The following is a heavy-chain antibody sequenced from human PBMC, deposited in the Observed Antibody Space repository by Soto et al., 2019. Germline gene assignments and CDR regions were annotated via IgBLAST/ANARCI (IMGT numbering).Heavy chain of an antibody. CDR3: ARAYEGDYFDY. Sequence: VQLLESGGGVVQPGRSLRLSCAASGCTFSSYAMHWVRQAPGKGLEWVAVISYDGSNKYYADSVKGRFTISRDNSKNTLYLQMNSLRAEDTAVYYCARAYEGDYFDYWGQGTLVTVSS. CDR1: GCTFSSYA. CDR2: ISYDGSNK. J-gene: IGHJ4*02. D-gene: IGHD3-16*01. V-gene: IGHV3-30-3*01.